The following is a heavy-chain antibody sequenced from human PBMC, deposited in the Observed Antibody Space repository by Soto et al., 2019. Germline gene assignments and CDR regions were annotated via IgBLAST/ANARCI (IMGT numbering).Heavy chain of an antibody. D-gene: IGHD1-26*01. CDR2: ISSSSVYI. V-gene: IGHV3-21*01. CDR1: GFTFSIYD. Sequence: GGSLRLSCVASGFTFSIYDMNWVRQAPGKGLEWVSSISSSSVYIFYADSVKGRFTISRDNAKNSLYLQMNSLRAEDTAVYYCARLVGATSGIIDYWGQGILVTVSS. CDR3: ARLVGATSGIIDY. J-gene: IGHJ4*02.